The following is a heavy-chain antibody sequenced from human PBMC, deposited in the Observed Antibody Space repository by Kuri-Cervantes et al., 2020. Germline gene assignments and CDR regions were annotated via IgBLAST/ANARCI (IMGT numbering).Heavy chain of an antibody. D-gene: IGHD3-10*01. CDR1: GFTFSSYS. Sequence: GESLKISCAASGFTFSSYSMNWVRQAPGKGLEWVSSISSSSSYIYYADSVKGRFTISRDNARNSLYLQMTSLRTDDTAVYYCARKSVRGVIINSRYYYYGMDVWGQGTTVTVSS. J-gene: IGHJ6*02. CDR3: ARKSVRGVIINSRYYYYGMDV. CDR2: ISSSSSYI. V-gene: IGHV3-21*04.